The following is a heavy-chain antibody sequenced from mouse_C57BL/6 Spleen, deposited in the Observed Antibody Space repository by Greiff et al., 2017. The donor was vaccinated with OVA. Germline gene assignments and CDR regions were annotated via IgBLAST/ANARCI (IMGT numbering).Heavy chain of an antibody. CDR2: ISDGGSYT. D-gene: IGHD2-1*01. CDR3: ARDLYGNGFAY. Sequence: EVKLVESGGGLVKPGGSLKLSCAASGFTFSSFAMSWVRQTPEKRLEWVATISDGGSYTYYPDNVKGRFTISRDNAKNNLYLQMSHLKSEDTAMYYCARDLYGNGFAYWGQGTLVTVSA. V-gene: IGHV5-4*01. J-gene: IGHJ3*01. CDR1: GFTFSSFA.